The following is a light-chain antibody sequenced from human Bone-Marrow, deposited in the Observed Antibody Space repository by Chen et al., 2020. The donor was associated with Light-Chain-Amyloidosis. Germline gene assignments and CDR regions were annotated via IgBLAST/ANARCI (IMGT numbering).Light chain of an antibody. J-gene: IGLJ1*01. CDR2: AVS. CDR3: SSFTSSSSYV. V-gene: IGLV2-14*01. CDR1: SGDVGTYNY. Sequence: QSALTQPASVSGSPGQSITISCTGTSGDVGTYNYDSLYQPHPGKAPKVMIYAVSNRPSGVSNRFSGSKSGNTASLTISGLQAEDEADYYCSSFTSSSSYVFGPGTKVTVL.